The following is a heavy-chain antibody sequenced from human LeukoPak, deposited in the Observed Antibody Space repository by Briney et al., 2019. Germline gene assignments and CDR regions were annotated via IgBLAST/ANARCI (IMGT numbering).Heavy chain of an antibody. D-gene: IGHD2-15*01. CDR2: IYPGDSDT. CDR3: ARQYCSGGSCPNWFDP. V-gene: IGHV5-51*01. J-gene: IGHJ5*02. Sequence: GESLKISCKGSGYSFTSYWIGWVRQMPGKGLEWMVIIYPGDSDTRYSPSFQGQVTISADKSISTAYLQWSSLKASDTAMYYCARQYCSGGSCPNWFDPWGQGTLVTVSS. CDR1: GYSFTSYW.